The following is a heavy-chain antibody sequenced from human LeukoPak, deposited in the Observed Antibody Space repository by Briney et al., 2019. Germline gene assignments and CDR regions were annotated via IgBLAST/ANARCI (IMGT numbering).Heavy chain of an antibody. CDR3: VRVESYDKNDYYRPFDC. CDR2: ISSSSATI. Sequence: GGSLRLSCEGSGFSLSAYNMNWVRQAPGKGLESVSYISSSSATIFYADSVKGRFTISRDNAKNSLYLQMNSLRPEDTAVYYCVRVESYDKNDYYRPFDCWGQGTLVTVSS. D-gene: IGHD3-22*01. J-gene: IGHJ4*02. CDR1: GFSLSAYN. V-gene: IGHV3-48*01.